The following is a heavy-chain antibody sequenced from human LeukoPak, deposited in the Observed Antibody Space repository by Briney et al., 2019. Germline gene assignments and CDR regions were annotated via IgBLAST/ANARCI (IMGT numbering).Heavy chain of an antibody. CDR1: GGSISSYY. V-gene: IGHV4-4*07. D-gene: IGHD3-22*01. J-gene: IGHJ3*02. Sequence: SETLSLTCTVSGGSISSYYWSWIRQPAGKGLEWIGRIYTSGSTNYNPSLKSRVTMSVDTSKNRFSLKLSSVTAADTAVYYCARAHYYDSSGYYYGVNAFDIWGQGTMVTVSS. CDR2: IYTSGST. CDR3: ARAHYYDSSGYYYGVNAFDI.